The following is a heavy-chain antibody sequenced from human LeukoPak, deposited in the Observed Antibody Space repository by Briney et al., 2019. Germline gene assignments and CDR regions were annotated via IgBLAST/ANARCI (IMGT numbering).Heavy chain of an antibody. D-gene: IGHD3-22*01. V-gene: IGHV1-69*13. CDR1: GGTFSSYA. Sequence: GASVKVSCKASGGTFSSYAISWVRQAPGQGLEWMGGIIPIFGTANYAQKFQGRVTITADESTSTAYMELSSLRSEDTAVYYCARDRFEGDSSGYLVYWGQGTLVTVSS. CDR2: IIPIFGTA. J-gene: IGHJ4*02. CDR3: ARDRFEGDSSGYLVY.